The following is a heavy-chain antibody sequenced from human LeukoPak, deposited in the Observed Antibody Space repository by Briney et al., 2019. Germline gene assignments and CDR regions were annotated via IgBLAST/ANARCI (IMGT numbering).Heavy chain of an antibody. Sequence: PSETLSLTCTVPGGSISSYYWSWIRQPAGKGLEWIGRLYTSGSTNYNPSLKSQVTMSVDTSKNQFSLKLTSMTAADTAVYYCARGGSSGYYYGWGQGTLVTVSS. CDR1: GGSISSYY. CDR2: LYTSGST. CDR3: ARGGSSGYYYG. V-gene: IGHV4-4*07. J-gene: IGHJ4*02. D-gene: IGHD3-22*01.